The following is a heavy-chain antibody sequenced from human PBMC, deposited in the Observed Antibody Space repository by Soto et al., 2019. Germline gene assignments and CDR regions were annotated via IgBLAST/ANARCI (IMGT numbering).Heavy chain of an antibody. V-gene: IGHV4-4*02. CDR1: GGSISSSNW. J-gene: IGHJ5*02. CDR2: IYHSGST. D-gene: IGHD6-19*01. CDR3: ARVSSGWTNWFDP. Sequence: PSETLSLTCAVSGGSISSSNWWSWVRQPPGKGLEWIGEIYHSGSTNYNPSLRSRATISVDKSKNQFSLKLSSVTAADTAVYYCARVSSGWTNWFDPWGQGILVTVSS.